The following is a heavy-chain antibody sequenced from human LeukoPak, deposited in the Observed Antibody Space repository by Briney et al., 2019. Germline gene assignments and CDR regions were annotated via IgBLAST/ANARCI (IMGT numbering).Heavy chain of an antibody. V-gene: IGHV3-20*04. Sequence: GGSLRLSCAASGFTFDDYGMSWVRQAPGKGLEWVSGINWNGGSTGYADSVKGRFTISRDNAKNSLYLQMNSLRAEDTALYYCARSGRHYSTSNYYYYYMDVWGKGTTVTVSS. CDR2: INWNGGST. J-gene: IGHJ6*03. CDR1: GFTFDDYG. CDR3: ARSGRHYSTSNYYYYYMDV. D-gene: IGHD4-11*01.